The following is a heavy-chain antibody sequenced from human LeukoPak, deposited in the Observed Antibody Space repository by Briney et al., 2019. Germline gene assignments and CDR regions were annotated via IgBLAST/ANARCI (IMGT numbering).Heavy chain of an antibody. Sequence: GGSLRLSCAASGFTLSSYGMHWVRQAPGKGLEWVADIWYDGGNKYYAHSVKGRFTISRDNSKNTLYMQMNSLRAEDTAVYYGARERGYYGSGSPLDYWGQGTLVTVSS. CDR1: GFTLSSYG. D-gene: IGHD3-10*01. CDR2: IWYDGGNK. CDR3: ARERGYYGSGSPLDY. V-gene: IGHV3-33*01. J-gene: IGHJ4*02.